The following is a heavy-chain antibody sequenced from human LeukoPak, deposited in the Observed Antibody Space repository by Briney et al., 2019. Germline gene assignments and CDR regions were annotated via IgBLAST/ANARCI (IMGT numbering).Heavy chain of an antibody. CDR2: ISAYNGNT. CDR3: ARDMVRGAYFLYGMDV. Sequence: GASVKVSCKASGYTISDYFMHWVRQAPGQGLEWMGWISAYNGNTNYAQKLQGRVTMTTDTSTSTAYMELRSLRSDDTAVYYCARDMVRGAYFLYGMDVWGQGTTVTVFS. D-gene: IGHD3-10*01. V-gene: IGHV1-18*04. J-gene: IGHJ6*02. CDR1: GYTISDYF.